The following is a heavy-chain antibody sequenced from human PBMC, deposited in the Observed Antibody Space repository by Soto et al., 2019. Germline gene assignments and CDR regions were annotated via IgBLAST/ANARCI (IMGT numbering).Heavy chain of an antibody. CDR1: GFTFSSYA. Sequence: GGSLRLSCAASGFTFSSYAMSWVRQAPGKGLEWVSAISGSGGSTYYADSVKGRFTISRDNSKNTLYLQMNSLRAEDTAVYYCAKGDRDYYYYYYGMDVWGQGTTVTVS. J-gene: IGHJ6*02. V-gene: IGHV3-23*01. CDR3: AKGDRDYYYYYYGMDV. CDR2: ISGSGGST. D-gene: IGHD3-22*01.